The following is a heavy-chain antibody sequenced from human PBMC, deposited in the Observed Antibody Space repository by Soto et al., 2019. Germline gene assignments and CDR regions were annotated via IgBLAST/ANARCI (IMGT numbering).Heavy chain of an antibody. Sequence: ESGGGVVQPGRSLRLSCAASGFTFSSYGMHWVRQAPGKGLEWVAVISYDGSNKYYQDSVKGRFTISRDNSKNTLYLQMNSLRAEDTAVYYCAKTPYSSSWYYFDYWGQGTLVTVSS. CDR1: GFTFSSYG. CDR3: AKTPYSSSWYYFDY. CDR2: ISYDGSNK. V-gene: IGHV3-30*18. D-gene: IGHD6-13*01. J-gene: IGHJ4*02.